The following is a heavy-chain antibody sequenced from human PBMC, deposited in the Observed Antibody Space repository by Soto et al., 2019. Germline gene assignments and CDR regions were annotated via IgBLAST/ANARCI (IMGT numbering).Heavy chain of an antibody. J-gene: IGHJ5*02. D-gene: IGHD3-10*01. CDR2: IYWDDDK. CDR1: GFSLSTIGVG. Sequence: SGPTLVNPTQTLTLTCTFSGFSLSTIGVGVGWIRQPPGKALEWLALIYWDDDKRYSPSLKSRLTVTKDTSKNQVVLTMTNMDPVDTATYYCEHSSGSHVSAKLLWFGELWNWFDPWGQ. CDR3: EHSSGSHVSAKLLWFGELWNWFDP. V-gene: IGHV2-5*02.